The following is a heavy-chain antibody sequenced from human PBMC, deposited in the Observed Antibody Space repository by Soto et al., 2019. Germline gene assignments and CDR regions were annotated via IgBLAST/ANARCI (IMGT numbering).Heavy chain of an antibody. CDR3: AKDEAFATGTTAY. V-gene: IGHV3-30*18. Sequence: QVQLVESGGGVVQPGRSLRLSCAASGFTFSSYGMHWVRQAPGKGLECVAVISYDGSNKYYADSVKGRVTISRDNSKNTLYLQMNSLRAKDTAVYYCAKDEAFATGTTAYWGQGTLVTVSS. D-gene: IGHD4-17*01. CDR2: ISYDGSNK. CDR1: GFTFSSYG. J-gene: IGHJ4*02.